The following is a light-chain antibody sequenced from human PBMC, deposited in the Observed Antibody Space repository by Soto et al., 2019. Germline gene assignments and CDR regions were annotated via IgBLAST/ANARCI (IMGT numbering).Light chain of an antibody. CDR2: AAS. V-gene: IGKV3-20*01. CDR1: QSVSSSY. CDR3: QQHGRPLT. J-gene: IGKJ4*01. Sequence: EIVLTQSPGTLSLSPGERATLSCSASQSVSSSYLGWYQQTAGQALRLLIYAASSSASSIADRFSGRGCGTDFPIISSGLAPEDSLVYYCQQHGRPLTFGGGTKVDIK.